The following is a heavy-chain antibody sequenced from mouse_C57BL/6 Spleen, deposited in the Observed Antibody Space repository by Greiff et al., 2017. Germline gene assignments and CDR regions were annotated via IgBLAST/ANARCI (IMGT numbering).Heavy chain of an antibody. D-gene: IGHD1-1*01. CDR1: GYTFTSYD. Sequence: VQLQQSGPELVKPGASVKLSCKASGYTFTSYDINWVKQRPGQGLEWIGWIYPRDGSTQYNEKFKGKATLTVDTSSSTAYMELHSLTSEDSAVYFCARPYYGSSLNYWGQGTTLTVSS. CDR2: IYPRDGST. CDR3: ARPYYGSSLNY. V-gene: IGHV1-85*01. J-gene: IGHJ2*01.